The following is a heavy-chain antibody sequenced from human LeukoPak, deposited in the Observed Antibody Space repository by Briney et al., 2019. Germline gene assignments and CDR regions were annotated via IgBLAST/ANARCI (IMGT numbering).Heavy chain of an antibody. CDR3: ASNEWSGYYFDY. Sequence: PSETLSLTCSVSGGSISSDHWNWIRQSPGQGLEWIGSIYSSGSTYYNPSLKSRVTISIDTSKNQLSLKMSSVTAADTALYYCASNEWSGYYFDYWGQGTLVTVSS. D-gene: IGHD3-3*01. V-gene: IGHV4-39*01. CDR1: GGSISSDH. CDR2: IYSSGST. J-gene: IGHJ4*02.